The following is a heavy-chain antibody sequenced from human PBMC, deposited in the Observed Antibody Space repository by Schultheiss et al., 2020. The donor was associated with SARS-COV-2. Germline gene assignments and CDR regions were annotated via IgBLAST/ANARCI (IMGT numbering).Heavy chain of an antibody. D-gene: IGHD6-25*01. J-gene: IGHJ4*02. CDR3: ARDGIAAVRGFDY. V-gene: IGHV3-15*07. CDR2: IKSKTDGGTT. Sequence: GGSLRLSCAASGFTFSNAWMNWVRQAPGKGLEWVGRIKSKTDGGTTDYAAPVKGRFTISRDDSKNTLYLQMNSLRAEDTAVYYCARDGIAAVRGFDYWGQGTLVTVAS. CDR1: GFTFSNAW.